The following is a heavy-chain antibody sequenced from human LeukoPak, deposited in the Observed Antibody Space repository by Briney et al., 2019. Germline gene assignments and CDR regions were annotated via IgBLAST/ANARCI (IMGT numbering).Heavy chain of an antibody. Sequence: GGSLRLSCAVSGFTFSNYGMHWVRQAPGKGLEWVALIWYDGRTKFHADSVKGRFTISRDNFENTLYLQMSSLRVEDTAVYYCAREWGRIAVAGGPGYWGQGTLVTVSS. CDR3: AREWGRIAVAGGPGY. CDR1: GFTFSNYG. CDR2: IWYDGRTK. D-gene: IGHD6-19*01. J-gene: IGHJ4*02. V-gene: IGHV3-33*01.